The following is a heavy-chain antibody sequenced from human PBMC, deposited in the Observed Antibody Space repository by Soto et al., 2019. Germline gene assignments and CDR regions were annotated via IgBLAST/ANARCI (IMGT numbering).Heavy chain of an antibody. Sequence: ASVKVSCKASGSTFTSFDIYWVRQATGHGLEWMGWMNPNSGNTGYAQELRGRVTMTRNTSNTTAYMELTSLTSDDTGVYYCAGGNFRYWGQGTLVTVSS. CDR2: MNPNSGNT. CDR1: GSTFTSFD. CDR3: AGGNFRY. V-gene: IGHV1-8*01. J-gene: IGHJ4*02.